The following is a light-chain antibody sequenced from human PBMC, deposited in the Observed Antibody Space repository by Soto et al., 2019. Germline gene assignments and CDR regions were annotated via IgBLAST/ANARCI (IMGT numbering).Light chain of an antibody. CDR3: IQDYNYPLT. J-gene: IGKJ4*01. Sequence: AIQMTQNPSSLSASVGDRVTITCRASQGIRSELGWYQQKPGKAPNLLIYTASTLQSGVPSRFSGSGSGTDFTLTISSLQPEDFATYYCIQDYNYPLTFGGGTKVDIK. V-gene: IGKV1-6*01. CDR1: QGIRSE. CDR2: TAS.